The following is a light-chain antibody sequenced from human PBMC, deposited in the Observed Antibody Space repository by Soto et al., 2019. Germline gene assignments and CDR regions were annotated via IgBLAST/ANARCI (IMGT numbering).Light chain of an antibody. V-gene: IGKV3-20*01. J-gene: IGKJ5*01. CDR3: QQYAVSPIT. Sequence: EIVLTQSPVTLSLSPGEGATLSCRASQTVSTNYLAWYHQKPGQAPRLLIYAASTRATGIPDRFSGSGSGTDFTLTISRLEPEDFAVFYCQQYAVSPITFGQGTRLEIK. CDR2: AAS. CDR1: QTVSTNY.